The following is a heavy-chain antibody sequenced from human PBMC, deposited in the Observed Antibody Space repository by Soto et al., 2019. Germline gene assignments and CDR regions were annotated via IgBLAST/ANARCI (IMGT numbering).Heavy chain of an antibody. V-gene: IGHV4-34*01. CDR3: ARVLLLIDY. Sequence: SETLSLTCAVYGGSFSGYYWSWIRQPPGKGLEWIGEINHSGSTNYNPSLKSRVTISVDTSKNQFSLKLSSVTAADTAVYYCARVLLLIDYWGQGTLVTVSS. CDR1: GGSFSGYY. D-gene: IGHD2-15*01. CDR2: INHSGST. J-gene: IGHJ4*02.